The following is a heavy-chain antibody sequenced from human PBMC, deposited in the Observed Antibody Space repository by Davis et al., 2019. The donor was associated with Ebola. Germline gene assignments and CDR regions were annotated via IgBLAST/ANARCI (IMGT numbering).Heavy chain of an antibody. CDR2: IRYDGSNK. Sequence: GGSLRLSCAASGFTFSSYGMHWVRQAPGKGLEWVAFIRYDGSNKYYADSVKGRFTISRDNSKNTLYLQMNSLRAEDTAVYYCAREGRGDYGDYEDWGQGTLVTVSS. CDR1: GFTFSSYG. V-gene: IGHV3-30*02. J-gene: IGHJ4*02. D-gene: IGHD4-17*01. CDR3: AREGRGDYGDYED.